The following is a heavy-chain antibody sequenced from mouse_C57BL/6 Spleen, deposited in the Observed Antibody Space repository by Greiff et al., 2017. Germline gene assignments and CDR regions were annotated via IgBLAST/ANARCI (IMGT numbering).Heavy chain of an antibody. CDR3: ARVDPSGAGYAMDY. CDR1: GYTFTTYP. V-gene: IGHV1-47*01. Sequence: VHLVASGAELVKPGASVKMSCKASGYTFTTYPIEWMKQNHGKSLEWIGNFHPYNDDTKYNEKFKGKATLTVEKSSSTVYLELSRLTSDDSAVYYCARVDPSGAGYAMDYWGQGTSVTVSS. D-gene: IGHD4-1*01. J-gene: IGHJ4*01. CDR2: FHPYNDDT.